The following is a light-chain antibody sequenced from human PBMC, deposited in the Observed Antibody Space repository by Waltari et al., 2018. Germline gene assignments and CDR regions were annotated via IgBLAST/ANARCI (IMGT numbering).Light chain of an antibody. J-gene: IGKJ1*01. V-gene: IGKV3-20*01. CDR3: QHYVRLPVT. Sequence: EIVLTQSPGTLSLSPGERATFSCRASQSVSRTLAWYQQKPGQAPRLLIYGASTRATGIPERFSGGGSGTDFSLTISRLEPEDFAVYYCQHYVRLPVTFGQGTKVEIK. CDR1: QSVSRT. CDR2: GAS.